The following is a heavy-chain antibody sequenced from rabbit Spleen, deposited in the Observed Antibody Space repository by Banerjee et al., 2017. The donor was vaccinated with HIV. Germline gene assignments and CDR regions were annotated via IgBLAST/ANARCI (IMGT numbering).Heavy chain of an antibody. J-gene: IGHJ6*01. Sequence: QEHLKESGGGLVQPGGSLKLSCKASGFTLSSYYMNWVRQAPGKGLEWIACIYAGGSGITYYPSCAKGRFTISKPSSTTVSLHMTSLTAADTATYFCSRELGCAAYGYWRMWGPGTLVTVS. CDR1: GFTLSSYYM. CDR3: SRELGCAAYGYWRM. D-gene: IGHD6-1*01. CDR2: IYAGGSGIT. V-gene: IGHV1S45*01.